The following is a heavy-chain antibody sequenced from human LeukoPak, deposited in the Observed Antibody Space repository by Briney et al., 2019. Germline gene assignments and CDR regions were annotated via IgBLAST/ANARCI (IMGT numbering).Heavy chain of an antibody. CDR1: GFSNSNYT. CDR3: ARVNSARVVSFEGSWAGSLGFDH. Sequence: NAGGPLRLSCAASGFSNSNYTLTWVRQSPGKGLEWVSSISGSSRYIHYSDSVRGRFTISRDNAKNTLYLRMDSLTAGDTAVYYCARVNSARVVSFEGSWAGSLGFDHWGPGTLVTVSS. CDR2: ISGSSRYI. V-gene: IGHV3-21*01. J-gene: IGHJ4*02. D-gene: IGHD5/OR15-5a*01.